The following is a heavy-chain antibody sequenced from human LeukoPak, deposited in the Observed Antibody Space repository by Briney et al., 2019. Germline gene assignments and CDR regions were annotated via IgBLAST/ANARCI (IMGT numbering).Heavy chain of an antibody. J-gene: IGHJ4*02. Sequence: GGSLRLSCAASEFSVGSNYMTWVRQAPGKGLEWVANIREDGTEKNYVGSVKGRFTISRDNAKNSLFLQMSNLRDDDTAIYYCARHVGISFWGQGTLVTVSS. CDR1: EFSVGSNY. D-gene: IGHD7-27*01. V-gene: IGHV3-7*01. CDR2: IREDGTEK. CDR3: ARHVGISF.